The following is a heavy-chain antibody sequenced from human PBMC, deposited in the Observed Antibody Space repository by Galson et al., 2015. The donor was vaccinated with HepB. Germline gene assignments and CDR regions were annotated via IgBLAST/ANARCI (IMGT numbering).Heavy chain of an antibody. CDR2: ISAYNGNT. Sequence: SVKVSCKASGYTFTSYGISWVRQAPGQGLEWMGWISAYNGNTNYAQKLQGRVTMTTDTSTSTAYMELRSLRSDDTAVYYCASFPSSGSHPYPDAFDIWGQGTMVTVSS. V-gene: IGHV1-18*04. J-gene: IGHJ3*02. CDR3: ASFPSSGSHPYPDAFDI. CDR1: GYTFTSYG. D-gene: IGHD3-22*01.